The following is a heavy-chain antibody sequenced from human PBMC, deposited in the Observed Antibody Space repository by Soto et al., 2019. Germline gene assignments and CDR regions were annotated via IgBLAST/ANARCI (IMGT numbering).Heavy chain of an antibody. Sequence: EVQLLESGGGLVQPGGSLRLSCAASGFTFSSYAMAWVRQAPGEGLEWVSTISGSGGSTYYTDSVKGRFTISRDNSKNTLYLQMNSLRAEDTAVYYCAKDLKWEVPIDWGQGTLVTVSS. CDR2: ISGSGGST. CDR1: GFTFSSYA. CDR3: AKDLKWEVPID. V-gene: IGHV3-23*01. J-gene: IGHJ4*02. D-gene: IGHD1-26*01.